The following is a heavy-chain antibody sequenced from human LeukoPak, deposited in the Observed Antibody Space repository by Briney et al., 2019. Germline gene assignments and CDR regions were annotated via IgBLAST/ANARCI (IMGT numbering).Heavy chain of an antibody. CDR3: ARDRTGNNWFDP. D-gene: IGHD1-1*01. J-gene: IGHJ5*01. CDR2: IYHTGTT. CDR1: GASIERSSYW. Sequence: SETLSLTCAVSGASIERSSYWWSWVRQPPGKGLEWIGEIYHTGTTNDNPSLKSRVTISVDTSKNQFSLRLSSVTAADTAVYYCARDRTGNNWFDPWGQGTLVTVSS. V-gene: IGHV4-4*02.